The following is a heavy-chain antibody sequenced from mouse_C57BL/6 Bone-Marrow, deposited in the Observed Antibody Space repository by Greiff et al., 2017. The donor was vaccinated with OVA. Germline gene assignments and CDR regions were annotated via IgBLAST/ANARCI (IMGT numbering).Heavy chain of an antibody. J-gene: IGHJ2*01. D-gene: IGHD4-1*01. CDR1: GFTFSDYY. CDR3: ARRSNWDGNFDY. Sequence: EVQGVESGGGLVQPGGSLKLSCAASGFTFSDYYMYWVRQTPEKRLEWVAYISNGGGSTYYPDTVKGRFTISRDNAKNTLYLQMSRLKSEDTAMYYCARRSNWDGNFDYWGQGTTLTVSS. CDR2: ISNGGGST. V-gene: IGHV5-12*01.